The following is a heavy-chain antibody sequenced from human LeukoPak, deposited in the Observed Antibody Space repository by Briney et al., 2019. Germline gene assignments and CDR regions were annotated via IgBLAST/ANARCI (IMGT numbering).Heavy chain of an antibody. D-gene: IGHD6-13*01. J-gene: IGHJ2*01. CDR3: ARVYYSSSYDYWYFDL. Sequence: PGGSLRLSCAASGFTFNDYAMHWVRHAPGKGLEWIGHIYYQGSTNYNPSLKSRVTISVDTSKNQFSLKLTSVTAADTAVYYCARVYYSSSYDYWYFDLWGRGTLVTVSS. V-gene: IGHV4-59*01. CDR1: GFTFNDYA. CDR2: IYYQGST.